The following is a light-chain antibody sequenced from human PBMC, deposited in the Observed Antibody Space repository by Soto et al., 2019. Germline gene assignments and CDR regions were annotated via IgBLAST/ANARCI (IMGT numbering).Light chain of an antibody. V-gene: IGLV1-40*01. J-gene: IGLJ1*01. Sequence: QSVLTQPPSVSGAPGQRVTISCTGSTSNIGAGYDVHWYQQKDPRAAPKLLIYADSNRPSGAPDRFSASKSGTSASLAITGLQAEDEADYFCVAWDDRLDGPVFGGGTKVTVL. CDR1: TSNIGAGYD. CDR3: VAWDDRLDGPV. CDR2: ADS.